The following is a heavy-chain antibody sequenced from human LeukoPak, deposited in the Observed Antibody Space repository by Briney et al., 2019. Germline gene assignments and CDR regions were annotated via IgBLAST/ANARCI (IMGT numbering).Heavy chain of an antibody. CDR3: AKKGRGNDAFDI. J-gene: IGHJ3*02. D-gene: IGHD3-10*01. CDR1: GFAFSNYA. V-gene: IGHV3-23*01. Sequence: GGSLRLSCAASGFAFSNYAMSWVRQAPGKGLEWVSGISGGGINTYYADSVKGRFTISRDNSKDTLWLQMNSLRVEDTAVYYCAKKGRGNDAFDIWGQGTMVTVS. CDR2: ISGGGINT.